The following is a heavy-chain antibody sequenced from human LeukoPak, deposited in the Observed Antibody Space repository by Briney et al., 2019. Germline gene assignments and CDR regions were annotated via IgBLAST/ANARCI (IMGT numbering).Heavy chain of an antibody. J-gene: IGHJ4*02. V-gene: IGHV1-2*02. CDR1: GYTFTGYY. Sequence: ASVKVSCKASGYTFTGYYLHWVRQAPGQGLEWMGWINPNSGGTNYAQKFQGRVTMTRDTSISTAYMELSRLRSDDTAVYYCARDVEYSSERFNYWGQGTLVTVSP. CDR2: INPNSGGT. CDR3: ARDVEYSSERFNY. D-gene: IGHD6-19*01.